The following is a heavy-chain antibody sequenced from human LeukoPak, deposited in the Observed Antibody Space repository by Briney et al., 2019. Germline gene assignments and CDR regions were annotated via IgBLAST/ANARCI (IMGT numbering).Heavy chain of an antibody. Sequence: PGGSLRLSCAASGFTFNDYAMHWARQAPGKGLEWVSGINWNSGSIGYADSVKGRFTISRDNAKNSLYLQMNSLRAEDTALYYCAKGASRDGGVSGAWGQGTRVTVSA. D-gene: IGHD2-8*02. CDR1: GFTFNDYA. CDR3: AKGASRDGGVSGA. CDR2: INWNSGSI. V-gene: IGHV3-9*01. J-gene: IGHJ5*02.